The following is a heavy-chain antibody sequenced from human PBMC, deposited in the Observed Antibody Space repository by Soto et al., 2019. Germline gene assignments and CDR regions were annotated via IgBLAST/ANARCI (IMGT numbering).Heavy chain of an antibody. CDR2: VWSDGSNK. V-gene: IGHV3-33*01. CDR3: ARDRIYGSGSFYNVGY. CDR1: GFTFSTYG. Sequence: GGSLRLSCAASGFTFSTYGMHWVRQAPGKGLEWVAVVWSDGSNKYYEDSVRGRFTISRDNSKNTLYLQMNSLRAEDTAVYYCARDRIYGSGSFYNVGYWGQGTLVTVSS. D-gene: IGHD3-10*01. J-gene: IGHJ4*02.